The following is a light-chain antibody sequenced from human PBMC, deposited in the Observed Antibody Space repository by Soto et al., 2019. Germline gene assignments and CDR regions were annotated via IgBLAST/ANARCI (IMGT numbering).Light chain of an antibody. J-gene: IGKJ5*01. V-gene: IGKV3D-15*01. CDR3: QQYNNGTRVT. Sequence: FQGASATLSCRASQSGFSYFAWYQQKPGQAPRLLIYGASSRAPGVPARFSGSGSGTEFTLTSSSRLQTDDSAYYCQQYNNGTRVTFCQGTRLEIK. CDR2: GAS. CDR1: QSGFSY.